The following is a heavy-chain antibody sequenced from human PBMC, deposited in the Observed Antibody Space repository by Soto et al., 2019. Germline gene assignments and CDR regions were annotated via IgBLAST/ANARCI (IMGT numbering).Heavy chain of an antibody. CDR2: ITGSGGST. Sequence: EVQLLESGGGLVQPGGSLRLSCAASGFTFSTYAMIWVRQAPGKGLEWVSVITGSGGSTYYADSVKGRFTISRDTSKNTLFLQTNLLRAEDTAVYYWAKDRYGDCGGSDYWGQGTMVTVSS. CDR1: GFTFSTYA. V-gene: IGHV3-23*01. J-gene: IGHJ4*02. D-gene: IGHD4-17*01. CDR3: AKDRYGDCGGSDY.